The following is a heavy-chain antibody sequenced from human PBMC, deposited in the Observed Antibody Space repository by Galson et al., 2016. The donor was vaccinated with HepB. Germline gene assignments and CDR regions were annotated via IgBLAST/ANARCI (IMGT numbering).Heavy chain of an antibody. D-gene: IGHD3-10*01. V-gene: IGHV4-59*01. CDR2: VYDSGRT. CDR1: GDSIGPYY. J-gene: IGHJ5*02. CDR3: ARSTGSWFDP. Sequence: SETLSLTCTVSGDSIGPYYWSWIRQSPGKELEWIGYVYDSGRTDYKPSLKSRVTISIDTSKNQFSLKLTSVTAADTAVYYCARSTGSWFDPWGQRALVTVSS.